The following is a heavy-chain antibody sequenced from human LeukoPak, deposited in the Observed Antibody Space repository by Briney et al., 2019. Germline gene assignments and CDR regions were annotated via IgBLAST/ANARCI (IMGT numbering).Heavy chain of an antibody. CDR3: ASQPRDSSSWYGRDDAFDI. Sequence: SETLSLTCAVYGGSFSGYYWSWIRQPPGKGLEWIGEINHSGSNNYNPSLKSRVTISVDTSKNQFSLKLSSVTAADTAVYYCASQPRDSSSWYGRDDAFDIWGQGTMVTVSS. J-gene: IGHJ3*02. V-gene: IGHV4-34*01. D-gene: IGHD6-13*01. CDR2: INHSGSN. CDR1: GGSFSGYY.